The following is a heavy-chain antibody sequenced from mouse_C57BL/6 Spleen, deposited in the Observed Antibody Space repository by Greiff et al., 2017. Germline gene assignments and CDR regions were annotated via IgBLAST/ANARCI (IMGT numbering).Heavy chain of an antibody. V-gene: IGHV1-39*01. CDR1: GYSFTDYN. D-gene: IGHD1-1*01. J-gene: IGHJ4*01. CDR3: ARAALRAGYAMDY. Sequence: VQLKQSGPELVKPGASVKISCKASGYSFTDYNMNWVKQSNGKSIEWIGVINPNYGTTSYNQKFKGKATLTVDQSSSTAYMQLNSLTSEDSAVYYCARAALRAGYAMDYWGQGTSVTVSS. CDR2: INPNYGTT.